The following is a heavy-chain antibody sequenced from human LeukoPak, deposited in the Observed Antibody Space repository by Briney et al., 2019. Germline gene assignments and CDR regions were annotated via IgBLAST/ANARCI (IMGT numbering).Heavy chain of an antibody. D-gene: IGHD6-6*01. CDR2: ISYDGSNK. J-gene: IGHJ4*02. CDR1: GFTFSSYG. V-gene: IGHV3-30*18. Sequence: GGSLRLSCAASGFTFSSYGMHWVRQAPDKGLEWVAFISYDGSNKYNADSVKGRFTISIGNSKNTLYLQMNSLRAEDTAVYYCAKDGAYSSSHQPHYWGQGTLVTVSS. CDR3: AKDGAYSSSHQPHY.